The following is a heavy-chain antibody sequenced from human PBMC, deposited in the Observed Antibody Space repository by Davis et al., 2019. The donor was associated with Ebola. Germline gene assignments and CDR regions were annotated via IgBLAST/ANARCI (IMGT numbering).Heavy chain of an antibody. CDR1: GFTFSRYA. J-gene: IGHJ5*02. V-gene: IGHV3-23*01. Sequence: GGSLRLSCVASGFTFSRYAMSWVRQAPGKGLEWVSGISNSGNSAYYADSVKGRFTISRDNSKNMLFLQMSSLRAEDTAVYYCAKSKDYDFWSGRGTWGQGTLVTVSS. CDR3: AKSKDYDFWSGRGT. D-gene: IGHD3-3*01. CDR2: ISNSGNSA.